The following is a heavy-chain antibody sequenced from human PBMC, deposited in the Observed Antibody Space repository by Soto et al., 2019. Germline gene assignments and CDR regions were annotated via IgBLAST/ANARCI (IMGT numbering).Heavy chain of an antibody. CDR1: GGTFSSYA. J-gene: IGHJ3*02. Sequence: GASVKVSCKASGGTFSSYAISWVRQAPGPGLEWMGGIIPIFGTANYAQKFQGRVTITADESTSTAYMELSSLRSEDTAVYYCARRKSYYYREEAFDIWGQGTMVTVSS. CDR3: ARRKSYYYREEAFDI. CDR2: IIPIFGTA. V-gene: IGHV1-69*13. D-gene: IGHD3-22*01.